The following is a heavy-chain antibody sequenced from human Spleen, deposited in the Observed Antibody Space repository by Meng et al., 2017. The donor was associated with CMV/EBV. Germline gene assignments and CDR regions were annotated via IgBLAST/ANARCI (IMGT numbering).Heavy chain of an antibody. CDR2: ISHSGST. CDR3: ARVRVAVAAIDY. D-gene: IGHD6-19*01. Sequence: GSLRLSCAVYGGSFSGYYWSWIRQPPGKGLEWIGEISHSGSTNYNPSLKSRVTISGDTSKNQFSLKLSSVTAADTAVYYCARVRVAVAAIDYWGQGTLVTVSS. J-gene: IGHJ4*02. CDR1: GGSFSGYY. V-gene: IGHV4-34*01.